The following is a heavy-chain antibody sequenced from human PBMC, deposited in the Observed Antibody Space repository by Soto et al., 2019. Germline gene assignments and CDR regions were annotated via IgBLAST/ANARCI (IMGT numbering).Heavy chain of an antibody. CDR2: VHHSGST. CDR3: ARGSASGYGFDS. D-gene: IGHD3-22*01. V-gene: IGHV4-34*02. CDR1: GGSFSSYY. Sequence: QVQLQQWGAGLLKPSETLSLTCAVYGGSFSSYYWSWIRQSPVRGLEWIGEVHHSGSTKFRPSLESRVTISVDKSENQVSLKMTSVTAPDTAVYYCARGSASGYGFDSWGPGTLVTVSS. J-gene: IGHJ4*02.